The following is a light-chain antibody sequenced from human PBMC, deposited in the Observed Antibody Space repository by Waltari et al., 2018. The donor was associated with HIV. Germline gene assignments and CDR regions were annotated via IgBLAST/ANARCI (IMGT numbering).Light chain of an antibody. CDR2: SND. CDR1: PSNIGRNS. CDR3: ATWDDTMSVV. J-gene: IGLJ2*01. Sequence: QSPLTQTPSMSGAPGQRVNVSCSGGPSNIGRNSVNWYRQLPGTAPKLLIYSNDQRPSSFPVRFSGSKSATSAFLVISGLQSDDEADYYCATWDDTMSVVFGGGTRLTVL. V-gene: IGLV1-44*01.